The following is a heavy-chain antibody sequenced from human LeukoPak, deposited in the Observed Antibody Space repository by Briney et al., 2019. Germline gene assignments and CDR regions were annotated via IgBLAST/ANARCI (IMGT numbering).Heavy chain of an antibody. J-gene: IGHJ4*02. CDR3: ARDNNYFGSGSPLDY. V-gene: IGHV3-33*08. Sequence: GGSLRLSCAASGFTFDDYGMHWVRQAPGKGLEWVAVVWYDGSNEYYADSVKGRFTISRDNSKNTLYLQMNSLRAEDTAIYYCARDNNYFGSGSPLDYWGQGTLVIVSS. D-gene: IGHD3-10*01. CDR1: GFTFDDYG. CDR2: VWYDGSNE.